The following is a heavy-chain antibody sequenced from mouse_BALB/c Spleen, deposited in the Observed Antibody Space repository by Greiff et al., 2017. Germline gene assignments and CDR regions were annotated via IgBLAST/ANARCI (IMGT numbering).Heavy chain of an antibody. CDR1: GFTFSSYG. D-gene: IGHD2-4*01. J-gene: IGHJ3*01. V-gene: IGHV5-6-3*01. CDR3: ASYDYDRFAY. Sequence: VQLKESGGGLVQPGGSLKLSCAASGFTFSSYGMSWVRQTPDKRLELVATINSNGGSTYYPDSVKGRFTISRDNAKNTLYLQMSSLKSEDTAMYYCASYDYDRFAYWGQGTLVTVSA. CDR2: INSNGGST.